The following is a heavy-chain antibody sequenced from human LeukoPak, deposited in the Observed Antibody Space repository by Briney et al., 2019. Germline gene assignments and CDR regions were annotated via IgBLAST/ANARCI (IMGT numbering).Heavy chain of an antibody. V-gene: IGHV1-69*13. Sequence: ASVKVSCKASGGTFSSYAISWVRQAAGQGLEWMGGIIPIFGTANYAQKFQGRVTITADESTSTAYMEPSSLRSEDTAVYYCARGYYDSSGYHYWDYWGQGTLVTVSS. J-gene: IGHJ4*02. CDR3: ARGYYDSSGYHYWDY. CDR1: GGTFSSYA. CDR2: IIPIFGTA. D-gene: IGHD3-22*01.